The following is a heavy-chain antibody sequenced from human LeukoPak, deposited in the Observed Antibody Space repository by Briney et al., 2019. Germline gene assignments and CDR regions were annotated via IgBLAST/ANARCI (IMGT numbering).Heavy chain of an antibody. V-gene: IGHV3-21*01. CDR2: ISSSSSYI. CDR1: GFTVSSNY. Sequence: PGGSLRLSCAASGFTVSSNYMSWVRQAPGKGLEWVSSISSSSSYIYYADSVKGRFTISRDNAKNSLYLQMNSLRAEDTAVYYCARDRIGSGYDYWGQGTLVTVSS. CDR3: ARDRIGSGYDY. D-gene: IGHD3-22*01. J-gene: IGHJ4*02.